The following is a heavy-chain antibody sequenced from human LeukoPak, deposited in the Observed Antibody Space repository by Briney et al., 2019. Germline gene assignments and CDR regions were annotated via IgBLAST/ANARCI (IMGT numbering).Heavy chain of an antibody. D-gene: IGHD1-26*01. Sequence: PGGSLRLSCAVSGXTFSSYWMTWVRQAPGKGLEWVASIKEDGSEKYYEDSVKGRFTISRDNAKNSLYLQMNSLRAEDTAVYYCARDHHPSYYLPDYWGQGTLVTVSS. CDR1: GXTFSSYW. CDR3: ARDHHPSYYLPDY. CDR2: IKEDGSEK. V-gene: IGHV3-7*04. J-gene: IGHJ4*02.